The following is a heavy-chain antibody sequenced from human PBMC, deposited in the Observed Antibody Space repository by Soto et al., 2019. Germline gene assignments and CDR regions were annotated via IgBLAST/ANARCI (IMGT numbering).Heavy chain of an antibody. CDR2: INPNSGGT. CDR1: GYTFTGYY. D-gene: IGHD6-13*01. CDR3: ARDQWKYSSSWYPDDAFDI. J-gene: IGHJ3*02. V-gene: IGHV1-2*02. Sequence: ASVKVSCKASGYTFTGYYMHWVRQAPGQGREWMGWINPNSGGTNYAQKFQGRVTMTRDTSISTAYMELSRLRSDDTAVYYCARDQWKYSSSWYPDDAFDIWGQGTMVTVSS.